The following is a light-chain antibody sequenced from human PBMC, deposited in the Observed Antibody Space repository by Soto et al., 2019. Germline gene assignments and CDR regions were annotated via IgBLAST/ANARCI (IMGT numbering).Light chain of an antibody. J-gene: IGKJ4*01. Sequence: ALRMTQSPSSFSASTGDRVTITRRSSQGISSSIAWYEQKPGKAPKLLIYAASTFQSGVPSRFSGSRSGTDFTLTISCLQSEYFATYYGQQYYSYTLTFGGGTKVEMK. CDR3: QQYYSYTLT. CDR1: QGISSS. V-gene: IGKV1-8*01. CDR2: AAS.